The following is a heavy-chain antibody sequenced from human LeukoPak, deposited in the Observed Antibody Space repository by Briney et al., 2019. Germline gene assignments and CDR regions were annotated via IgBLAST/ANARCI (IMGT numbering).Heavy chain of an antibody. CDR2: TIPILGIA. CDR3: ARGSKVCSGGSCYSVVSDWFDP. CDR1: GGTFSSYA. V-gene: IGHV1-69*04. J-gene: IGHJ5*02. D-gene: IGHD2-15*01. Sequence: GASVKVSCKASGGTFSSYAISWVRQAPGQGFEWMGRTIPILGIANYAQKFQGRVTITADKSTSTAYMELSSLRSEDTAVYYCARGSKVCSGGSCYSVVSDWFDPWGQGTLVTVSS.